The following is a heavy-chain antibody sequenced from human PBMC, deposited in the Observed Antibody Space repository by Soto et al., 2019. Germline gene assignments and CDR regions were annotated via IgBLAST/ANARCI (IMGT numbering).Heavy chain of an antibody. CDR3: ARDIVVVPAAIPYYYYGMDV. CDR1: GYTFTSYG. D-gene: IGHD2-2*01. Sequence: ASVKVSCKASGYTFTSYGISCVRQAPGQGLEWMGWISAYNGNTNYAQKLQGRVTMTTDTSTSTAYMELRSLRSDDTAVYYCARDIVVVPAAIPYYYYGMDVWGQGTTVTVSS. V-gene: IGHV1-18*04. J-gene: IGHJ6*02. CDR2: ISAYNGNT.